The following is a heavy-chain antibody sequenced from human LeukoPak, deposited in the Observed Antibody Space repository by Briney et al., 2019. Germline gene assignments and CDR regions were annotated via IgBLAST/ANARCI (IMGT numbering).Heavy chain of an antibody. V-gene: IGHV3-49*04. CDR1: GFTFGDYA. J-gene: IGHJ3*02. CDR3: AKTLWTAVAFDI. Sequence: PGGSLRLSCTASGFTFGDYAMSWVRQAPGKGLEWVGFIRSKAYGGTTEYAASVKGRFTISRDDSKSIAYLQMNSLRAEDTAVYYCAKTLWTAVAFDIWGQGTMVTVSS. CDR2: IRSKAYGGTT. D-gene: IGHD3/OR15-3a*01.